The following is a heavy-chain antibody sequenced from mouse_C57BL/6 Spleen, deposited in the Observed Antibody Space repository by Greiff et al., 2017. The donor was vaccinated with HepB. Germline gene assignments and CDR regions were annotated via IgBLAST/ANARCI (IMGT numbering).Heavy chain of an antibody. J-gene: IGHJ4*01. CDR1: GYTFTSYW. D-gene: IGHD1-1*01. CDR3: ARYYYGSSYDAMDY. CDR2: IDPNSGGT. Sequence: VQLQQPGAELVKPGASVKLSCKASGYTFTSYWMHWVKQRPGRGFEWIGRIDPNSGGTKYNEKFKSKATLTVDKPSSTAYMQLSSLTSEDSAVYYCARYYYGSSYDAMDYWGQGTSVTVSS. V-gene: IGHV1-72*01.